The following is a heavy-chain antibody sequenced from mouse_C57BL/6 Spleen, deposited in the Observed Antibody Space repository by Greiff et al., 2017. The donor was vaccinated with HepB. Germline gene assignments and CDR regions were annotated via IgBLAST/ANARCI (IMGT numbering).Heavy chain of an antibody. CDR2: INPNNGGT. D-gene: IGHD3-2*02. CDR1: GYTFTDYN. CDR3: ARGGSSGYVGAMDY. Sequence: EVQLVESGPELVKPGASVKIPCKASGYTFTDYNMDWVQQSHGKSLEWIGDINPNNGGTNYNQKFKGKATLTVDKSSSTAYMELRSLTSEDTAVYDCARGGSSGYVGAMDYWGQGTSVTVSS. V-gene: IGHV1-18*01. J-gene: IGHJ4*01.